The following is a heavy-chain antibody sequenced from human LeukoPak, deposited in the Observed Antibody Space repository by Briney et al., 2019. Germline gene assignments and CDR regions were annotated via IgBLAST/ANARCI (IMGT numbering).Heavy chain of an antibody. CDR2: IYPTGNT. D-gene: IGHD3-22*01. J-gene: IGHJ6*03. CDR1: GGAIISYY. CDR3: ARLKFYDSTGYSPGYYMDV. V-gene: IGHV4-4*07. Sequence: SETLSLTCSVSGGAIISYYWSWIRQPAGKGPEWIGRIYPTGNTDYNPSLKTRVTMFTDLSKKQFSPRLRSVTAADTAVYYCARLKFYDSTGYSPGYYMDVWGKGTAVTVSS.